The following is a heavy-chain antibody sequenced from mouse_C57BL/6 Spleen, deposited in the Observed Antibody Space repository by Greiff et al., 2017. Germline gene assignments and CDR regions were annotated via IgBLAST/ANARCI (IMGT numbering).Heavy chain of an antibody. CDR2: IYPGSGST. CDR3: ASTVDAMDY. D-gene: IGHD1-1*01. V-gene: IGHV1-55*01. J-gene: IGHJ4*01. CDR1: GYTFTSYW. Sequence: QVQLKQPGAELVKPGASVKMSCKASGYTFTSYWITWVKQRPGQGLEWIGDIYPGSGSTNYNEKFKSKATLTVDTSSSTAYMQLSSLTSDDSAVYYCASTVDAMDYWGQGTSVTVSS.